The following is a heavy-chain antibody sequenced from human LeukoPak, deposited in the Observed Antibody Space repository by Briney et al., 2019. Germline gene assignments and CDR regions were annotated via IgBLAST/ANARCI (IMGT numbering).Heavy chain of an antibody. V-gene: IGHV3-30*01. CDR1: GFTFSSYA. J-gene: IGHJ4*02. CDR2: ISYDGSNK. D-gene: IGHD2-2*01. Sequence: GGSLRLSCAASGFTFSSYAMHWVRQAPGKGLEWVAVISYDGSNKYYADSVKGRFTISRDNSKNTLYLQMNSLRAEDTAVYYCSSSGTSCCDYWGQGTLVTVSS. CDR3: SSSGTSCCDY.